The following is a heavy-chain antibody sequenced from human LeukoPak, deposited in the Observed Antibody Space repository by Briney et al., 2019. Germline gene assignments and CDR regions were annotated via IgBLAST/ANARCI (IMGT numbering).Heavy chain of an antibody. CDR3: ARDIHNVWFGESPYYFDY. D-gene: IGHD3-10*01. CDR1: GFTFSSYW. CDR2: IKQDGSEK. V-gene: IGHV3-7*01. Sequence: GGSLRLSCAASGFTFSSYWMSWVRQAPGKGLEWVANIKQDGSEKYYVDSVKGRFTISRDNAKNSLYLQMNGLRAEDTAVYYCARDIHNVWFGESPYYFDYWGQGTLVTVSS. J-gene: IGHJ4*02.